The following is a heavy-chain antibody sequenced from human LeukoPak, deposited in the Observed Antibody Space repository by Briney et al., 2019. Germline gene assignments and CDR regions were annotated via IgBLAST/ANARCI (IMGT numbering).Heavy chain of an antibody. D-gene: IGHD4-17*01. CDR2: ITVNGGDI. CDR1: GVTFSSYA. J-gene: IGHJ3*02. Sequence: GGSLRLSCAASGVTFSSYAMTWVRQAPGKGLEWVSSITVNGGDIYYADSVRGRFTISRDNSKNTLYVQMNSLRAEDTAVYYCAKDPNGDYVGAFDSWDQGTMVTVSS. V-gene: IGHV3-23*01. CDR3: AKDPNGDYVGAFDS.